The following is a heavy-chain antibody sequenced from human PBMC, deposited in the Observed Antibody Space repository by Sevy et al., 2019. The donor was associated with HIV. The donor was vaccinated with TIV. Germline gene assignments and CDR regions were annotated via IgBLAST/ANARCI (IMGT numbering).Heavy chain of an antibody. V-gene: IGHV3-23*01. CDR3: ARDLGPNCGDNCQFLGAN. Sequence: GGSLRLSCATSGFAFDTYAMSWVRQAPGKGLEWVSGISASGDSTSSGDSVKGRFTISRDNSKNTLYLQMNSLRAEDTALYYCARDLGPNCGDNCQFLGANWGQGTLVTVSS. D-gene: IGHD2-21*01. CDR2: ISASGDST. CDR1: GFAFDTYA. J-gene: IGHJ4*02.